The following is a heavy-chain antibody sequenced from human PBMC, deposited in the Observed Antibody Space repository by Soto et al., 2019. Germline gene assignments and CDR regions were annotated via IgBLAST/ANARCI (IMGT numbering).Heavy chain of an antibody. Sequence: QVQLVQSGAEVKKPGSSVKVSCKASGGTFSSYTISWVRQAPGQGLEWMGRIIPILGIANYAQKFQGRVKITADKSTSTGYMELSSLRPEDTAVYYCARDRPLQDYYDSSGPFDPWGQGTLVTVSS. CDR1: GGTFSSYT. D-gene: IGHD3-22*01. CDR2: IIPILGIA. CDR3: ARDRPLQDYYDSSGPFDP. V-gene: IGHV1-69*08. J-gene: IGHJ5*02.